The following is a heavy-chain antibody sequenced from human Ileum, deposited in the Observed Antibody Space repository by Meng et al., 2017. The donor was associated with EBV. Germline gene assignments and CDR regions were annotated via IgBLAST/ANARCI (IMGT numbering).Heavy chain of an antibody. V-gene: IGHV1-69*06. J-gene: IGHJ4*02. Sequence: QVQLVQFGPEVKNAGSSVKVSCKSSGSTFSVYGITWVRQAPGQGLEWMGGIIPALGTPKYARKFQDRLTITADKSTSTGYMELHSLTSNDTAVYFCARGTGADYWGQGTLVTVSS. CDR1: GSTFSVYG. CDR3: ARGTGADY. CDR2: IIPALGTP. D-gene: IGHD3-10*01.